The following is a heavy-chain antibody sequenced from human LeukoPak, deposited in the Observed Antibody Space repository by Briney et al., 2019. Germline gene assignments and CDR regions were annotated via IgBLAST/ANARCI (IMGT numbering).Heavy chain of an antibody. J-gene: IGHJ4*02. CDR2: ISGTSGTI. CDR1: GFTFSNYA. CDR3: AKRLGDPRAFDY. V-gene: IGHV3-23*01. Sequence: SGGSLRLSCAASGFTFSNYAMSWVRQAPGKGLEWVSGISGTSGTINYAAPVKGRFTISRDNSKSTLYLQMNSLRVDDMAVYYRAKRLGDPRAFDYWGQGTLVTVSS. D-gene: IGHD2-21*02.